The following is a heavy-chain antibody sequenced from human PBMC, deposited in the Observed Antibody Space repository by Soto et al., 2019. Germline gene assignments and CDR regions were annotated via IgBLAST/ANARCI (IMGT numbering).Heavy chain of an antibody. V-gene: IGHV4-30-2*06. Sequence: QLQLQESGSGLVKPSQTLSLTCSVSGGTITSGRSSWNWIRQSPGKGLEWIAYIYHSGSTYYNPSLKSRVTLSVDRSENQFSLKLTSVTAADTAVYYCVRESVASGPNYFDTCGPGTLGTVSS. CDR2: IYHSGST. CDR1: GGTITSGRSS. CDR3: VRESVASGPNYFDT. D-gene: IGHD6-6*01. J-gene: IGHJ5*02.